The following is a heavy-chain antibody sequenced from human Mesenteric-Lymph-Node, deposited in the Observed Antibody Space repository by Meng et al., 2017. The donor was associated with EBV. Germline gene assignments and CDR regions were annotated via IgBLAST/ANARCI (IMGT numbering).Heavy chain of an antibody. CDR1: GGSFSGYY. V-gene: IGHV4-34*01. J-gene: IGHJ4*02. D-gene: IGHD3-3*01. CDR3: ARGYAGYYGKLFDY. Sequence: QWQLQQWGAGLLRPSETLSLTCAVDGGSFSGYYWTWIRQPPGRGLEWIGEINHSGSTNHNPSLKSRVTISADTSKDQFSLKLSSVTAADTAVYYCARGYAGYYGKLFDYWGQGTLVTVSS. CDR2: INHSGST.